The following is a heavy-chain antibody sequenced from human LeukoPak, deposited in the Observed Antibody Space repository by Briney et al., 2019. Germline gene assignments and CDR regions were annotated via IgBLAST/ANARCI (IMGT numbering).Heavy chain of an antibody. CDR2: VYYSGST. D-gene: IGHD3-22*01. J-gene: IGHJ4*02. CDR3: ANYDSSGYYPVDY. V-gene: IGHV4-31*03. CDR1: GGSISSFDSY. Sequence: PSETLSLTCTVSGGSISSFDSYWSWIRQHPGKGLEWIGCVYYSGSTYFNPSLKSRVTISVDTSKNQFSLNLSSVTAADTAVYYCANYDSSGYYPVDYWGRGTLVTVSS.